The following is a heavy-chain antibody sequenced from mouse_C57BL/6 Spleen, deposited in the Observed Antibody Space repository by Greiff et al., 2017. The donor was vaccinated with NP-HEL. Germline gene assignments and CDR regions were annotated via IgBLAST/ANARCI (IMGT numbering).Heavy chain of an antibody. Sequence: QLQQSGAELARPGASVKLSCKASGYTFTSYGISWVKQRTGQGLEWIGEIYPRSGNTYYNEKFKGKATLTADKSSSTAYMELRSLTSEDSAVYFCARSGVTTVVAYFDYWGQGTTLTVSS. CDR1: GYTFTSYG. D-gene: IGHD1-1*01. J-gene: IGHJ2*01. CDR2: IYPRSGNT. CDR3: ARSGVTTVVAYFDY. V-gene: IGHV1-81*01.